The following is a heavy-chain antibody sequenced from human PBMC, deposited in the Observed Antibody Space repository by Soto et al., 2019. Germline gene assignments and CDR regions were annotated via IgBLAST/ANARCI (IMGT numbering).Heavy chain of an antibody. Sequence: AASVKVSCKASGGTFSSYAISWVRQAPGQGLEWMGGIIPIFGTANYAQKFQGRVTITADESTSTAYMELSSLRSEDTAVYYCAREGYCSSTSCYVPGYYYYGMDVWGQGTTVTVSS. CDR1: GGTFSSYA. J-gene: IGHJ6*02. V-gene: IGHV1-69*13. CDR3: AREGYCSSTSCYVPGYYYYGMDV. CDR2: IIPIFGTA. D-gene: IGHD2-2*01.